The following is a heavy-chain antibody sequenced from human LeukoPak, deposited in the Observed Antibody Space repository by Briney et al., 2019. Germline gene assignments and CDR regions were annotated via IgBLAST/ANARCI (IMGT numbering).Heavy chain of an antibody. D-gene: IGHD2-2*01. J-gene: IGHJ4*02. Sequence: NRGESLKISCKASGYSFPDYWIGWVRQMPGEGLELMGIIYPRDSDTRYSPSFEGQVTSSADKSIRTTYLQWSSLEASDTAMYYCARHPSSYCSSTSCYLMLDYWGQGTLVTVSS. V-gene: IGHV5-51*01. CDR2: IYPRDSDT. CDR3: ARHPSSYCSSTSCYLMLDY. CDR1: GYSFPDYW.